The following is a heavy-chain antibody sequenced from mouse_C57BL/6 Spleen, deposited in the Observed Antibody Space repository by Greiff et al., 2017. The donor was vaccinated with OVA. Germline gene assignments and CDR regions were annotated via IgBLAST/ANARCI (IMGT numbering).Heavy chain of an antibody. J-gene: IGHJ4*01. CDR3: VRHRRGGYAMDY. V-gene: IGHV10-1*01. D-gene: IGHD3-1*01. Sequence: EVKLEESGGGLVQPKGSLKLSCAASGFSFNTYAMNWVRQAPGKGLEWVARIRSKSNNYATYYADSVKDRFTISRDDSESMLYLQMNNLKTEDTAMYYCVRHRRGGYAMDYWGQGTSVTVSS. CDR2: IRSKSNNYAT. CDR1: GFSFNTYA.